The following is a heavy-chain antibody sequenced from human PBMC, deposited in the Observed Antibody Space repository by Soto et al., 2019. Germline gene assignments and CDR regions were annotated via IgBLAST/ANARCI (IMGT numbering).Heavy chain of an antibody. J-gene: IGHJ3*02. CDR1: GGSFSGYY. D-gene: IGHD6-13*01. V-gene: IGHV4-34*01. CDR3: ATPRSSSWSAFDI. Sequence: SETLSLTCAVYGGSFSGYYWSWIRQPPGKGLEWIGEINHSGSTNYNPSLKSRVTIPVDTSKNQFSLKLSSLTAADTAVYYCATPRSSSWSAFDIWGQGTMVTVSS. CDR2: INHSGST.